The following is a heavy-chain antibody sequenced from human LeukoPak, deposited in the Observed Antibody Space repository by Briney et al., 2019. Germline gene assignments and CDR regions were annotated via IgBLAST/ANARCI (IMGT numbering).Heavy chain of an antibody. J-gene: IGHJ5*02. V-gene: IGHV7-4-1*02. CDR2: INTNTGNP. D-gene: IGHD5-18*01. CDR3: ARVVYGYSYGYWWFDP. CDR1: GYTFTSYA. Sequence: ASVKVSCKASGYTFTSYAMNWVRQAPGQGLEWMGWINTNTGNPTYARGFTGRFVFSLDTSVSTAYLQISSLKAEDTAVYYCARVVYGYSYGYWWFDPWGQGTLVTVSS.